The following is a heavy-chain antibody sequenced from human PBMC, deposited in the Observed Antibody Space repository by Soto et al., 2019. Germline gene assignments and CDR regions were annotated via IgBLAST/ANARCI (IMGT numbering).Heavy chain of an antibody. V-gene: IGHV1-69*02. CDR1: GSTFSSYT. D-gene: IGHD2-21*02. CDR3: ARRRYCGVDCYTKFYYGMDV. Sequence: QVQLVQSGAEVRKPGSSVEVSCMASGSTFSSYTVNWVRQAPGQGLEWIGRIIPVLGVTHYARRFQGRVTITADRSRKQAYMERTSLPPEDTAEYYCARRRYCGVDCYTKFYYGMDVWGQGPRSLSP. CDR2: IIPVLGVT. J-gene: IGHJ6*02.